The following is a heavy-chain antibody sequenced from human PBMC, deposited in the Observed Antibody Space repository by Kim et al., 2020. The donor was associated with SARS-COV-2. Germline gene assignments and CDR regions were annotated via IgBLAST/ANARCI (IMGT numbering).Heavy chain of an antibody. J-gene: IGHJ4*02. V-gene: IGHV3-9*01. CDR3: AKDYREAVATMGELDY. D-gene: IGHD5-12*01. Sequence: SVKGRFTITRDNAKNSQYLQMNSLRAEDTALYYCAKDYREAVATMGELDYWGQGTLVTVSS.